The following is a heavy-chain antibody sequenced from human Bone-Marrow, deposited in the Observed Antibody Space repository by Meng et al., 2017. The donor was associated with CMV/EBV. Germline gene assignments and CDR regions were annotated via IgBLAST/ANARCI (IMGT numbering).Heavy chain of an antibody. V-gene: IGHV1-8*03. CDR3: AREEYFSSSGDY. J-gene: IGHJ4*02. CDR1: GYTFTSYD. D-gene: IGHD6-6*01. Sequence: ASVKVSCKASGYTFTSYDINWVRQATGQGLEWMGWMNPNSGNTGYAQKFQGRVTITRNTSISTAYMELSSLRSDDTAVYYCAREEYFSSSGDYWGQGTLVTVSS. CDR2: MNPNSGNT.